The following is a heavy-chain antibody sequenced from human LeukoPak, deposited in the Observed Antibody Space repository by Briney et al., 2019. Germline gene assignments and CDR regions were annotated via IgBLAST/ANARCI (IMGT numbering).Heavy chain of an antibody. Sequence: GGSLRLSCAASGFTFSSYWMHWARQAPGKGLVWVSPINPDGTVTTYADSVKGRLTISRDNAKNTLYLQMNSLRVEDTAVYYCVRDSPSGFFDLWGRGTLVTVSS. J-gene: IGHJ2*01. CDR2: INPDGTVT. CDR3: VRDSPSGFFDL. V-gene: IGHV3-74*01. D-gene: IGHD6-19*01. CDR1: GFTFSSYW.